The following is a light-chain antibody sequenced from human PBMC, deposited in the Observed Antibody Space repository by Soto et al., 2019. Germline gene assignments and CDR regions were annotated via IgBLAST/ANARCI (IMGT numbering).Light chain of an antibody. V-gene: IGKV3-20*01. Sequence: VCTPSPVTLSLSPGERATLSCSASQSVSSSYLAWYQQKPGQAPRLLIYGASSRATGIPDRFSGSGSGTDFTLTISRLEPEDFAVYYCQQYGSSPSITFGQGTRLEI. CDR1: QSVSSSY. CDR3: QQYGSSPSIT. CDR2: GAS. J-gene: IGKJ5*01.